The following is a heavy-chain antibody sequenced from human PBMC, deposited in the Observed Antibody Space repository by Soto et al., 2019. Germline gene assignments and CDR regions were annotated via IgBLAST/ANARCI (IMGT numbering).Heavy chain of an antibody. D-gene: IGHD1-26*01. CDR2: ISATGGST. V-gene: IGHV3-23*01. CDR1: GFTFNTYA. Sequence: EVQLLESGGGLVRPGGSLRLSCVASGFTFNTYAMTWVRRAPGKGLEWVSAISATGGSTFYADSLQGRFTISRDNSKNRLSLQMKSPRAGDTAVYYCAIARTVEARGGPEYWGQGTLVTVSS. J-gene: IGHJ4*02. CDR3: AIARTVEARGGPEY.